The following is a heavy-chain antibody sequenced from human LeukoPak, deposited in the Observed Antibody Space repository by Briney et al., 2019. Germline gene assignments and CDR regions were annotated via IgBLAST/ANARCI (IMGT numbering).Heavy chain of an antibody. J-gene: IGHJ6*03. V-gene: IGHV3-7*01. CDR1: GFTFSRYW. CDR2: IKQDESEK. Sequence: GGSLRLSCAASGFTFSRYWMSWVRQAPGKVLEWVANIKQDESEKYYVDSVKGRFTISRDNAKNSLYLQMNSLRAEDTAVYYCARGFRYEPYYMDVWGKGTSVTVSS. D-gene: IGHD3-16*02. CDR3: ARGFRYEPYYMDV.